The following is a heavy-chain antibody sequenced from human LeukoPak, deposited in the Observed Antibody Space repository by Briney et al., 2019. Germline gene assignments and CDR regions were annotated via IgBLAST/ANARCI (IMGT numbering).Heavy chain of an antibody. V-gene: IGHV3-66*01. CDR1: GITVSRNS. CDR2: IYSGGSPI. J-gene: IGHJ4*02. D-gene: IGHD6-25*01. Sequence: GGSLRLSCAASGITVSRNSMSWVRQAPGKGLEWVSVIYSGGSPIYYADSLKGRFTISRDNSNNVLYLQMNSLRADDTAVYYCARGSADPHEYDYWGQGTQVTVSS. CDR3: ARGSADPHEYDY.